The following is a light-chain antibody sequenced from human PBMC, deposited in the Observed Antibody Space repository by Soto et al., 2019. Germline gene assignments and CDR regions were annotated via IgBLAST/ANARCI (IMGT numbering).Light chain of an antibody. CDR3: SSYTSSSTQV. CDR2: DVS. J-gene: IGLJ1*01. V-gene: IGLV2-14*01. CDR1: SSDVGGYNY. Sequence: QSALTQPASVSGSPGQSITISCTGTSSDVGGYNYVSWYQQHPGKAPKLMIYDVSNRPSGVSNRFSGSKSGITASLTIYGLQAEDEADYYCSSYTSSSTQVLGTGTKLTVL.